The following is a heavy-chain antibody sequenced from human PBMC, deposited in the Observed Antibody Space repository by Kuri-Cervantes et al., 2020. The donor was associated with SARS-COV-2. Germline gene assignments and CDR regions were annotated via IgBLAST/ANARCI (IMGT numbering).Heavy chain of an antibody. J-gene: IGHJ6*03. CDR2: IYSGGST. CDR1: GFTVSSNY. V-gene: IGHV3-53*01. CDR3: ARDRSIAARPASYYYYMDV. D-gene: IGHD6-6*01. Sequence: GGSLRLYCAASGFTVSSNYMSWVRQAPGKGLEWVSVIYSGGSTYYADSVKGRFTISRDNSKNTLYLQMNSLRAEDTAVYYCARDRSIAARPASYYYYMDVWGKGTTVTVSS.